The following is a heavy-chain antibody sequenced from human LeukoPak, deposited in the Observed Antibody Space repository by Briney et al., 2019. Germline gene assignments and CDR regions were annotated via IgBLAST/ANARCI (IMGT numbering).Heavy chain of an antibody. J-gene: IGHJ4*02. V-gene: IGHV4-34*01. CDR3: AREINYYSSGSPKFFDY. D-gene: IGHD3-10*01. CDR1: GGSFSGYY. Sequence: SETLSLTCAVYGGSFSGYYWSWIRQPPGKGLEWIGEINHSGSTNYNPSLKSRVTISVDTSKNQFSLKLSSVTAADTAVYYCAREINYYSSGSPKFFDYWGQGTLVTVSS. CDR2: INHSGST.